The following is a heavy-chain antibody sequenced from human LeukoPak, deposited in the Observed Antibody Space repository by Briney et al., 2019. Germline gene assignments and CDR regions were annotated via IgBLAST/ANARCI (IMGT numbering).Heavy chain of an antibody. D-gene: IGHD3-10*01. V-gene: IGHV4-39*07. Sequence: PSETLSLTCTVSGGSFTSSSYHWGWIRQPPGKGLVWIGSIHYSGSTYYNPSLKSRVTISVDKSKNQLSLKLSSVSDADTAVYYCARVALVRGVPRGMDVWGQGTTVTVSS. CDR1: GGSFTSSSYH. J-gene: IGHJ6*02. CDR2: IHYSGST. CDR3: ARVALVRGVPRGMDV.